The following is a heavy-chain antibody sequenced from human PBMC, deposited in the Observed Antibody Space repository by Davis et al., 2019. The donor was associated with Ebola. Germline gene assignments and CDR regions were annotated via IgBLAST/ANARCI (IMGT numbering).Heavy chain of an antibody. CDR1: GFIFSSFG. CDR3: AKAHIVGTEGWFDP. V-gene: IGHV3-30*02. J-gene: IGHJ5*02. Sequence: PGGSLRLSCAASGFIFSSFGMHWVRQAPGKGLEWVAFIAYDESNKYYADSVEGRFTISRDNSRNTVYLQMNSLRPEDTAMYFCAKAHIVGTEGWFDPWGQGTLATVSS. D-gene: IGHD1-1*01. CDR2: IAYDESNK.